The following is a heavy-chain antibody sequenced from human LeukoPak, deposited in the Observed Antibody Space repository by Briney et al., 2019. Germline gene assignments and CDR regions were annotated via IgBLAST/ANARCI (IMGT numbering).Heavy chain of an antibody. CDR1: GFTFSSYG. Sequence: GGSLRLSCAASGFTFSSYGMHWVRQAPGKGLEWVAFIRYDGSNKYYADSVKGRFTISRDNSKNTLYLQMNSLRAEDTAIYYCAKNGDRGAYCTGGTCYPYFYYYMDVWGKGTTVTI. D-gene: IGHD2-15*01. J-gene: IGHJ6*03. CDR2: IRYDGSNK. V-gene: IGHV3-30*02. CDR3: AKNGDRGAYCTGGTCYPYFYYYMDV.